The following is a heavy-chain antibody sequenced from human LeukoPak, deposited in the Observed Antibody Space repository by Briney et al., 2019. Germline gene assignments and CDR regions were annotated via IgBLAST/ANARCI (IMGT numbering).Heavy chain of an antibody. CDR3: ARRYYDSSAYFDY. D-gene: IGHD3-22*01. J-gene: IGHJ4*02. V-gene: IGHV3-7*01. CDR2: IKQDGSET. Sequence: GGSLRLSCAASGFTFSSYSMSWVRQAPGKGLEWVSNIKQDGSETYYVDSVKGRFTISRDNAKNSLYLQMNSLRAEDTVVYYCARRYYDSSAYFDYWGQGTLVTVPS. CDR1: GFTFSSYS.